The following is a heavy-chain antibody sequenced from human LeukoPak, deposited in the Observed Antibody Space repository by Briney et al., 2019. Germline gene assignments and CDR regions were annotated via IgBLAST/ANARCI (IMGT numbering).Heavy chain of an antibody. CDR1: GGTFSSYA. CDR3: ASLTSGIAVAGDFDY. D-gene: IGHD6-19*01. V-gene: IGHV1-69*04. Sequence: SVKVSCKASGGTFSSYAISWVRQAPGQGLEWMGRIIPILGIANYAQKFQGRVTITADKSTSTAYMELSSLRSEDTAVYYCASLTSGIAVAGDFDYWGRGTLVTVSS. J-gene: IGHJ4*02. CDR2: IIPILGIA.